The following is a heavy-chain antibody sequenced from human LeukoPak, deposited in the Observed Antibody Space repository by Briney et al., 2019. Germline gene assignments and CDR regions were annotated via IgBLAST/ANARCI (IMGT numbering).Heavy chain of an antibody. Sequence: GGSLRLSCAASGFTVSSNYMSWVRQAPGKGLEWVSVIYSGGSTYYADSVKGRFTISRDNSKNTLYLQMNSLRAEDTAVYYCAKDRYPYSSSWYYFESWGQGTLVTVSS. V-gene: IGHV3-53*01. CDR1: GFTVSSNY. CDR3: AKDRYPYSSSWYYFES. CDR2: IYSGGST. J-gene: IGHJ4*02. D-gene: IGHD6-13*01.